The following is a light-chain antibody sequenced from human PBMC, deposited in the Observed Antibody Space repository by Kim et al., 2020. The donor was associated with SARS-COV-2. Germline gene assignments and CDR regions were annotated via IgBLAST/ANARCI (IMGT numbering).Light chain of an antibody. CDR3: GTWDFGMTPGDV. J-gene: IGLJ3*02. V-gene: IGLV1-51*01. CDR2: DDD. CDR1: NSNIGNNF. Sequence: QSALTQPPSVSAAPGQKVTISCSGSNSNIGNNFVSWYQQLPGAAPKLLIYDDDKRSSGIPYQCSSSKSGTSATLAISVPQPGEEADYYCGTWDFGMTPGDVFGGGTQLTVL.